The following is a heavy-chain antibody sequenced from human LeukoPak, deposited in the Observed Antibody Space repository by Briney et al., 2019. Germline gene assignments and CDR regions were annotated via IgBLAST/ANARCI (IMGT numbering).Heavy chain of an antibody. CDR1: GGSISSGGYY. CDR3: ARGISSGWSRAVGY. D-gene: IGHD6-19*01. Sequence: SETLSLTCTVSGGSISSGGYYWSWIRQPPGKGLEGLGYIYYSGSTNYNPSLKSRVTISVDTSKNQFSLKLSSVTAADTAVYYCARGISSGWSRAVGYWGQGTLVTVSS. V-gene: IGHV4-61*08. J-gene: IGHJ4*02. CDR2: IYYSGST.